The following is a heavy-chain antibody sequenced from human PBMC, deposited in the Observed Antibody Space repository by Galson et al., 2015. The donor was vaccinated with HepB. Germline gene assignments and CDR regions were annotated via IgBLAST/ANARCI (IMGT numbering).Heavy chain of an antibody. V-gene: IGHV3-33*06. CDR3: AKDHRASTRIYDSSGYYTAVDY. CDR2: IWYDGSNK. D-gene: IGHD3-22*01. J-gene: IGHJ4*02. Sequence: SLRLSCAASGFTFSSYGMHWVRQAPGKGLEWVAVIWYDGSNKYYADSVKGRFTISRDNSKNTLYLQMNSLRAEDTAVYYCAKDHRASTRIYDSSGYYTAVDYWGQGTLVTVSS. CDR1: GFTFSSYG.